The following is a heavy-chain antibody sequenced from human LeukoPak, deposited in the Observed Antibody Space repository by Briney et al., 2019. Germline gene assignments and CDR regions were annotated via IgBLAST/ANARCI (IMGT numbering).Heavy chain of an antibody. CDR2: IIPIFVTA. CDR1: GGTVSSYA. J-gene: IGHJ2*01. Sequence: GSSGKFSCNAAGGTVSSYAISWVRRAPGQGLEWMGGIIPIFVTANYAQKFQGRVTITADKSTSTAYMELSSLRSEDTAVYYCARGLRSSGQNRYFDLWGRGTLVTVSS. V-gene: IGHV1-69*06. CDR3: ARGLRSSGQNRYFDL. D-gene: IGHD6-19*01.